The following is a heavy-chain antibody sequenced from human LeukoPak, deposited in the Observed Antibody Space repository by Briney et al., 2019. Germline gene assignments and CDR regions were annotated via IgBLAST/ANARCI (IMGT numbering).Heavy chain of an antibody. D-gene: IGHD3-22*01. J-gene: IGHJ4*02. CDR3: ARDFYDSSAYYTSAY. Sequence: GGSLRLSCAASGFTFSSYSMNWVCQAPGKGLEWVSVIFSGGSTYYADSVKGRFTISRDNSKNTLYLQMNSLRAEDTAVYYCARDFYDSSAYYTSAYWGQGTLVTVSS. CDR1: GFTFSSYS. CDR2: IFSGGST. V-gene: IGHV3-66*01.